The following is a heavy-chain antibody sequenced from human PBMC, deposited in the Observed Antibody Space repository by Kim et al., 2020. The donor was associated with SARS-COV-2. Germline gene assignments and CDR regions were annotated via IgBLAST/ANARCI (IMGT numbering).Heavy chain of an antibody. CDR2: ISNSGHYA. Sequence: GGSLRLSCAASGLNFYVEFMSWVRQAPGKGREWISYISNSGHYANYADSVQGRFTISRDNARNSLHLHMNNLRAEDTAINYCTNIRYGQVDYWGQGTLVT. J-gene: IGHJ4*02. CDR3: TNIRYGQVDY. V-gene: IGHV3-11*03. CDR1: GLNFYVEF. D-gene: IGHD5-18*01.